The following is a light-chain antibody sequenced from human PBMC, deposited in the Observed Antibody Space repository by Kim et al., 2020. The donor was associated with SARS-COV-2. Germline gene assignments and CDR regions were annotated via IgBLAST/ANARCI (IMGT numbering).Light chain of an antibody. Sequence: QSITISCTGSSGDVGSYNFVSWYQHHPGRPPKLIIFEVSKRPARVSNRFSGSKSGNTASLTISGLQAEDEGDYYCCSYAGSVTLYVFGTGTKVTVL. CDR2: EVS. CDR3: CSYAGSVTLYV. CDR1: SGDVGSYNF. V-gene: IGLV2-23*02. J-gene: IGLJ1*01.